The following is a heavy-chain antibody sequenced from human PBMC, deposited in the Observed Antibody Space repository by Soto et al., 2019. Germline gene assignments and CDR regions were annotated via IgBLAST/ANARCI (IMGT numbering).Heavy chain of an antibody. V-gene: IGHV3-23*01. CDR2: ISGSGGSK. CDR3: AKGIQVVVAATYIPFDY. CDR1: GFTFSSYA. Sequence: GGSLRLSCAASGFTFSSYAMSWVRQAPGKGLEWVSAISGSGGSKYYADSVKGRFTISSDNSKNTLYLQMNSLRAEDTSVYYCAKGIQVVVAATYIPFDYWGQGTLVTVSS. J-gene: IGHJ4*02. D-gene: IGHD2-15*01.